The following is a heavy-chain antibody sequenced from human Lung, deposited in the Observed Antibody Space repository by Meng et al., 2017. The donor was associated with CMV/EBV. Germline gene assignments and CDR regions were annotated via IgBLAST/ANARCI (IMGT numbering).Heavy chain of an antibody. D-gene: IGHD5-12*01. V-gene: IGHV3-9*01. CDR1: GFIFDDYA. J-gene: IGHJ4*01. Sequence: SCAASGFIFDDYAMHWVRQAPGKGLEWVSGISWGSGTIGYADSVKGRFTISRDNAKNSLYLQMNSLRAEDTALYYCVKDPDMQYNSGLYYLDYWG. CDR2: ISWGSGTI. CDR3: VKDPDMQYNSGLYYLDY.